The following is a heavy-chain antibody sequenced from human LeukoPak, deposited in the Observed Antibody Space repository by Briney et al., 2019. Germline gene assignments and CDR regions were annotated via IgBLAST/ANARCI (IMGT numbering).Heavy chain of an antibody. V-gene: IGHV4-39*01. J-gene: IGHJ4*02. D-gene: IGHD3/OR15-3a*01. Sequence: WVRQPPGKGLEWIGSIYYSGNTYYNASLKSQVSISIDTSKNQFSLKLTSVTAADTAVYYCARQTGSGLFILPGGQGTLVTVSS. CDR3: ARQTGSGLFILP. CDR2: IYYSGNT.